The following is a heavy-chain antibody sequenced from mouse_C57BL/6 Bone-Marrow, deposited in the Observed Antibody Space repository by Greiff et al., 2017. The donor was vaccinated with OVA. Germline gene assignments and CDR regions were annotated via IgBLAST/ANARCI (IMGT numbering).Heavy chain of an antibody. J-gene: IGHJ3*01. CDR3: ARHGDYYGGGSPFAY. Sequence: QVQLQQSGAELVKPGASVKLSCKASGYTFTEYTIHWVKQRSGQGLEWIGWFYPGSGSIKYNEKFKDKATLTADKSSSTVYMEISRVASDSAAVYFGARHGDYYGGGSPFAYWGQGTLVTVSA. CDR1: GYTFTEYT. D-gene: IGHD1-1*01. V-gene: IGHV1-62-2*01. CDR2: FYPGSGSI.